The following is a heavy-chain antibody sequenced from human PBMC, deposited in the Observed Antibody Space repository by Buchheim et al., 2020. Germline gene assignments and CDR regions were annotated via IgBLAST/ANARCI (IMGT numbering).Heavy chain of an antibody. Sequence: VQLVQSGAEVKKPGESLKISCKGSGYSFPSYWIAWVRQMPGKGLAWLGIIYPGDSDTRYSPSFQGQVTISADKSINTAYLQWSSLKASDTAMYYCARRYLLEQPGDTNWYFDLWGRGTL. J-gene: IGHJ2*01. CDR2: IYPGDSDT. CDR3: ARRYLLEQPGDTNWYFDL. D-gene: IGHD1/OR15-1a*01. V-gene: IGHV5-51*01. CDR1: GYSFPSYW.